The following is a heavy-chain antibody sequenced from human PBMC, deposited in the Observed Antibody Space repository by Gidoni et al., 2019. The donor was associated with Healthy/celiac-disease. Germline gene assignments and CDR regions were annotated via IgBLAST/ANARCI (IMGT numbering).Heavy chain of an antibody. V-gene: IGHV1-69*06. Sequence: QVQLVQSGAEVKKPGSSVKVSCKASGGTFSSYAIRWVRQAPGQGLEWMGGIIPIFGTANDAQRFQGRVTITADKSTSTAYMELSSLRSEDTAVYYCARDYEDYDIWTGYYGYFDYWGQGTLVTVSS. CDR1: GGTFSSYA. CDR2: IIPIFGTA. D-gene: IGHD3-9*01. J-gene: IGHJ4*02. CDR3: ARDYEDYDIWTGYYGYFDY.